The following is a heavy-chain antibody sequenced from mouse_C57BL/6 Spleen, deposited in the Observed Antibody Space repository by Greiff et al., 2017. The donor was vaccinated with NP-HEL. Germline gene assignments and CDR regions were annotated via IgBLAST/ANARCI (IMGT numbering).Heavy chain of an antibody. V-gene: IGHV5-17*01. CDR2: ISSGSSTI. CDR1: GFTFSDYG. Sequence: DVHLVESGGGLVKPGGSLKLSCAASGFTFSDYGMHWVRQAPEKGLEWVAYISSGSSTIYYADTVKGRFTISRDNAKNTLFLQMTSLRSEDTAMYYCARSGNSPYYYAMDYWGQGTSVTVSS. D-gene: IGHD1-3*01. CDR3: ARSGNSPYYYAMDY. J-gene: IGHJ4*01.